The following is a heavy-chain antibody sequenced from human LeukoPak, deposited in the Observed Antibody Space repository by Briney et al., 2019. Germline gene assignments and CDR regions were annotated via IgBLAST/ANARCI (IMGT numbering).Heavy chain of an antibody. D-gene: IGHD3-10*02. J-gene: IGHJ4*02. CDR3: ARDGLFGELSPKTDY. V-gene: IGHV1-18*01. CDR1: GYTFTSYG. CDR2: ISAYNGNT. Sequence: ASVKVSCKASGYTFTSYGISWVRQAPGQGLEWMGWISAYNGNTNYAQKLRGRVTMTTDTSTSTAYMELRSLRSDDTAVYYCARDGLFGELSPKTDYWGQGTLVTVSS.